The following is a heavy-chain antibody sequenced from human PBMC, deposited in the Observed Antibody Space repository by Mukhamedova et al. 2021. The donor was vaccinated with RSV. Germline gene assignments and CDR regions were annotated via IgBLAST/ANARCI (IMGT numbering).Heavy chain of an antibody. Sequence: GSNKYYADSVKGQFTISRDNSKNTLYLQMNSLRAEDTAVYYCASTYDSSGYSAFDIWGQGTMVTVSS. V-gene: IGHV3-30*01. CDR3: ASTYDSSGYSAFDI. CDR2: GSNK. J-gene: IGHJ3*02. D-gene: IGHD3-22*01.